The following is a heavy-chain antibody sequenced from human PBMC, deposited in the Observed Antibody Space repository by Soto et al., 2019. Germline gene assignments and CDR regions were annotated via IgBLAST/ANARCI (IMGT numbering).Heavy chain of an antibody. CDR2: IYYSGST. CDR1: GGSISSSSYY. V-gene: IGHV4-39*01. D-gene: IGHD2-2*02. CDR3: ARVGRCSSTSCYIIGLSVYGMDV. J-gene: IGHJ6*02. Sequence: SETLSLTCTVSGGSISSSSYYWGWIRQPPGKGLEWIGSIYYSGSTYYNPSLKSRVTISVDTSKNQFSLKLSSVTAADKAVYYCARVGRCSSTSCYIIGLSVYGMDVSGQGTTVTVSS.